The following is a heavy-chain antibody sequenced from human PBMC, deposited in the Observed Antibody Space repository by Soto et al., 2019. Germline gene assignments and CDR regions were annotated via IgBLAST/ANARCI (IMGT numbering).Heavy chain of an antibody. CDR2: ISYDGSNK. V-gene: IGHV3-30-3*01. Sequence: QVQLVGSGGGVVQPGRSLRLSCAASGFTFSSYAMHWVRQAPGKGLEWVAVISYDGSNKYYADSVKGRFTISRDNSKNTLYLQMNSLRAEDTAVYYCARDGGATSLFVGGMDVWGQGTTVTVSS. CDR1: GFTFSSYA. D-gene: IGHD1-26*01. CDR3: ARDGGATSLFVGGMDV. J-gene: IGHJ6*02.